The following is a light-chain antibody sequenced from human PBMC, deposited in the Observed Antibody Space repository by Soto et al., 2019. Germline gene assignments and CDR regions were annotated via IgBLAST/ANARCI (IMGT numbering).Light chain of an antibody. J-gene: IGKJ1*01. CDR3: QPLNSYPRT. Sequence: DIQLTQSPSFLSASVGDTVTITCRASQGISSYLAWYQQKPGKAPKLLIYAASTLQSGVPSRFSGSSSLSEFTLTISSLHPEDFSTSYLQPLNSYPRTVGQGTKVDI. V-gene: IGKV1-9*01. CDR1: QGISSY. CDR2: AAS.